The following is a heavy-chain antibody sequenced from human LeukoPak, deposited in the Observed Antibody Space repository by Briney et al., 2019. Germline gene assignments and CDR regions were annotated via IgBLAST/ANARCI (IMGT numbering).Heavy chain of an antibody. CDR3: ARESNKITSSWYLNYYYGMDV. CDR1: GFTFSSYG. J-gene: IGHJ6*02. D-gene: IGHD6-13*01. Sequence: GGSLRLSCATSGFTFSSYGMHWVRQAPGKGLEWVAVIWYDGRNKYYADSVKGRFTISRDNSKNTLYLQMNSLRAEDTAVYYCARESNKITSSWYLNYYYGMDVWGQGTTVTVSS. V-gene: IGHV3-33*01. CDR2: IWYDGRNK.